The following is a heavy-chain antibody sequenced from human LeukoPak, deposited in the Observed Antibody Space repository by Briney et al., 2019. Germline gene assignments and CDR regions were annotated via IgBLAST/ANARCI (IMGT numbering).Heavy chain of an antibody. CDR2: IYSGGST. CDR3: ARDMIVVGNDAFDI. J-gene: IGHJ3*02. V-gene: IGHV3-53*05. Sequence: GGSLRLSCAASGFTVSSNYMSWVRQAPGKGLEWVSVIYSGGSTYYADSVKGRFTISRDNSKNTLYLQMNSLRAEDTAVYYCARDMIVVGNDAFDIWGQGTMVTVSS. CDR1: GFTVSSNY. D-gene: IGHD3-22*01.